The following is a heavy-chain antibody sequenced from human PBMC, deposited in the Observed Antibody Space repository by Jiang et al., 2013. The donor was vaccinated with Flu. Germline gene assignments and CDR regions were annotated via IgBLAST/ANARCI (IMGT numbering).Heavy chain of an antibody. V-gene: IGHV4-61*02. CDR2: IYSSGST. J-gene: IGHJ4*02. CDR3: ARGYSDYEYYFDY. Sequence: GSGLVKPSQTLSLTCTVSGGSISSGSYYWSWIRQPAGKGLEWIGRIYSSGSTKYNPSLKSRVTISVDTSKNQFSLKLSSVTAADTAVYYCARGYSDYEYYFDYWGQGTLVTVSS. D-gene: IGHD5-12*01. CDR1: GGSISSGSYY.